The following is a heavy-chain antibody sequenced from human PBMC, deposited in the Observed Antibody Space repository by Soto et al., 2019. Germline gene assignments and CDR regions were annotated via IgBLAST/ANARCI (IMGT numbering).Heavy chain of an antibody. Sequence: QVQLQESGPGLVKPSETLSLTCTVSGGSISSYYWSWIRQTPGERLELMGYISYSGSTKYNPSLMSRVTISVDTSKNQFSLRLRSVTAADTAVYYCARMIGSGPFDYWGQGTLVTVSS. CDR1: GGSISSYY. J-gene: IGHJ4*02. V-gene: IGHV4-59*08. D-gene: IGHD3-10*01. CDR3: ARMIGSGPFDY. CDR2: ISYSGST.